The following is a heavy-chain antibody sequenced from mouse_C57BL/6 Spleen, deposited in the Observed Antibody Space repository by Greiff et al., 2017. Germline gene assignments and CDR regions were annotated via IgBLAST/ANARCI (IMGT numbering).Heavy chain of an antibody. J-gene: IGHJ2*01. Sequence: VQLQQSGAELVKPGASVKISCKASGYAFSSYWMNWVKQRPGKGLEWLGQIYPGDGDTNYNGKFKGKATLTADKSSSTAYMQLSSLTSEDSAVYFCARWDITTVVEEDYWGQGTTLTVSS. CDR2: IYPGDGDT. D-gene: IGHD1-1*01. CDR1: GYAFSSYW. V-gene: IGHV1-80*01. CDR3: ARWDITTVVEEDY.